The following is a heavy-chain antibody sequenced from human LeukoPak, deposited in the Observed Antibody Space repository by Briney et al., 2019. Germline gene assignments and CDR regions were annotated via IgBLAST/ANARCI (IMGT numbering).Heavy chain of an antibody. CDR1: GGTFSSYA. V-gene: IGHV1-69*04. J-gene: IGHJ4*02. CDR3: ARSPTVVTYYCFDY. Sequence: GASVKVSCKASGGTFSSYAISWVRQAPGQGLEWMGRIIPILGIANYAQKFQGRVTITADKSTSTAYMELSSLRSEDTAVYYCARSPTVVTYYCFDYWGQGTLVTVSS. D-gene: IGHD4-23*01. CDR2: IIPILGIA.